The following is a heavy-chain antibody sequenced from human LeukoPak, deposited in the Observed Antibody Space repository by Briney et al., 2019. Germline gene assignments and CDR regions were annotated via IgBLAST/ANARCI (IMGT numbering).Heavy chain of an antibody. CDR3: AKGRGTTVTAAANY. J-gene: IGHJ4*02. CDR1: GFTFSSYN. CDR2: TSGTGGTT. Sequence: GGSLRLSCAASGFTFSSYNMNWVRQAPGKGLEWVSTTSGTGGTTYYADSVKGRFTISRDNSKNTLFLQFNSLRADDTAVYYCAKGRGTTVTAAANYWGQGTLVTVSS. V-gene: IGHV3-23*01. D-gene: IGHD4-17*01.